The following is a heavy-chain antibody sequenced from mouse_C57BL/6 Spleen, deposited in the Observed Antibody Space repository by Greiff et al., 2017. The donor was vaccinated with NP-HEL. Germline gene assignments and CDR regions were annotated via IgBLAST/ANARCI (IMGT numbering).Heavy chain of an antibody. Sequence: QVQLQQPGAELVMPGASVKLSCKASGYTFTSYWMHWVKQRPGQGLEWIGEIDPSDSYTNYNQKFKGKSTLTVDKSSSTAYMQLSSLTSEDSAVYYCARVGNYSNGPWFAYWGQGTLVTVSA. CDR2: IDPSDSYT. D-gene: IGHD2-5*01. CDR1: GYTFTSYW. CDR3: ARVGNYSNGPWFAY. V-gene: IGHV1-69*01. J-gene: IGHJ3*01.